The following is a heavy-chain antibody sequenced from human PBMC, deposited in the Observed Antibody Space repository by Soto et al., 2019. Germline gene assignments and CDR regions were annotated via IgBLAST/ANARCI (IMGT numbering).Heavy chain of an antibody. Sequence: GGSLRLSCAASVFTFINSTMNWVRQAPGKGLEWVACITSSGSFIYYADSMKGRFTISRDDAKKSLYLQMNSLRAEDTAVYYCARVPAASDRTAFYYVSKFFYFDYWGRGTQVTVSS. J-gene: IGHJ4*02. CDR1: VFTFINST. D-gene: IGHD3-22*01. V-gene: IGHV3-21*01. CDR2: ITSSGSFI. CDR3: ARVPAASDRTAFYYVSKFFYFDY.